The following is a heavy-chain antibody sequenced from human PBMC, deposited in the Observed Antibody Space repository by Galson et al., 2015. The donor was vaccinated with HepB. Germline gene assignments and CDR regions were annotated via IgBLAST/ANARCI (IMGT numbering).Heavy chain of an antibody. CDR1: GGTFSSYA. D-gene: IGHD5-12*01. J-gene: IGHJ4*02. Sequence: SVKVSCKASGGTFSSYAISWVRQAPGQGLEWMGGIIPIFGTANYAQKFQGRVTITADESTSTAYMELSSLRSEDTAVYYCASIGYSGYDLDGDAVYWGQGTLVTVSS. CDR2: IIPIFGTA. V-gene: IGHV1-69*13. CDR3: ASIGYSGYDLDGDAVY.